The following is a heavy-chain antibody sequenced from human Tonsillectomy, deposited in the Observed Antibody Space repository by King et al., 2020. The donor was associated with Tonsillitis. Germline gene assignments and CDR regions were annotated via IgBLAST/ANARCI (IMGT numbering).Heavy chain of an antibody. Sequence: QLVQSGGGLVQPGGSLRLSCAASGFTFNDYAMSWVRQAPGKGLEWVSTISGNGGNTYYADSVKGRFTISIENSKNTLYLQMNSLRAEDKAVYYCAKTNYDFWSGFTAGAFDVWGQGTMVTVSS. CDR1: GFTFNDYA. CDR3: AKTNYDFWSGFTAGAFDV. CDR2: ISGNGGNT. D-gene: IGHD3-3*01. V-gene: IGHV3-23*04. J-gene: IGHJ3*01.